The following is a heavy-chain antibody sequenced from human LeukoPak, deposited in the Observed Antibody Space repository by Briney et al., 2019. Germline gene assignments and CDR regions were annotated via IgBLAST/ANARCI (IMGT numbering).Heavy chain of an antibody. CDR2: ISGSGGST. CDR3: AKGFVTDSSGYYAVFAFDI. V-gene: IGHV3-23*01. CDR1: GFTFSTFA. D-gene: IGHD3-22*01. J-gene: IGHJ3*02. Sequence: GGSLRLSCAASGFTFSTFAMSWVRQAPGKGLEWVSTISGSGGSTYYADPVKGRFTISRDNSKNTLYLQMNSLRAEDTAVYYCAKGFVTDSSGYYAVFAFDIWGQGTMVTVSS.